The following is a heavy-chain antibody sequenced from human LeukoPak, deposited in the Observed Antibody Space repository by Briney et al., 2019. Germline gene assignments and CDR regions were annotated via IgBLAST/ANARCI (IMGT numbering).Heavy chain of an antibody. V-gene: IGHV3-21*01. CDR1: GFTFSSYS. J-gene: IGHJ4*02. Sequence: PGGSRRLSCAASGFTFSSYSMNWVRQAPGKGLEWVSSISSSSSYIYYADSVKGQFAISRDNAKNSLYLQMNSLRAEDTAVYYCARDSPYCGGDCYVFDYWGQGTLVTVSS. CDR3: ARDSPYCGGDCYVFDY. CDR2: ISSSSSYI. D-gene: IGHD2-21*01.